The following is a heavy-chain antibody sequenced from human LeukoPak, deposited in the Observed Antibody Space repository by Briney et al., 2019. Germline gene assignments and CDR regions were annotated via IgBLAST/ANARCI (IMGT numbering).Heavy chain of an antibody. CDR3: ARDTALVTTPGALDY. CDR2: ISAYNGDT. D-gene: IGHD1/OR15-1a*01. J-gene: IGHJ4*02. Sequence: SEKVSCKASGNTFARYGITWVRQAPGQGLEWMGWISAYNGDTKFAQHLQDRVTLTTDASTGTAYMEMRSLTSDDTALYYCARDTALVTTPGALDYCGRGTLVTVSS. CDR1: GNTFARYG. V-gene: IGHV1-18*01.